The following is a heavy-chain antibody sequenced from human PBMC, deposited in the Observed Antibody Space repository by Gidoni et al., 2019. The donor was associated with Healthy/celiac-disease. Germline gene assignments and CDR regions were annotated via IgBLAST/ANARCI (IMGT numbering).Heavy chain of an antibody. Sequence: EVQLVESGGGLVQPGGSLRLSCSASGFTFSSYAMTWVRQAPGKGLEYVSAISSNGGSTYYADSVKGRFTISRDNSKNTLYLQMSSLRAEDTAVYYCVKAFQGYCSSTSCSNPMFDPWGQGTLVTVSS. J-gene: IGHJ5*02. CDR3: VKAFQGYCSSTSCSNPMFDP. V-gene: IGHV3-64D*08. CDR1: GFTFSSYA. CDR2: ISSNGGST. D-gene: IGHD2-2*01.